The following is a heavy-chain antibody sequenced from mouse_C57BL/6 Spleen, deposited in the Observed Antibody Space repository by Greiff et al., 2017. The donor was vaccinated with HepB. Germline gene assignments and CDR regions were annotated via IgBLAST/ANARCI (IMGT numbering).Heavy chain of an antibody. CDR1: GYSFTGYF. Sequence: LQESGPELVKPGDSVKISCKASGYSFTGYFMNWVMQSHGKSLEWIGRINPYNGDTFYNQKFKGKATLTVDKSSSTAHMELRSLTSEDSAVYYCARWDYDYDGYYAMDYWGQGTSVTVSS. CDR2: INPYNGDT. J-gene: IGHJ4*01. CDR3: ARWDYDYDGYYAMDY. V-gene: IGHV1-20*01. D-gene: IGHD2-4*01.